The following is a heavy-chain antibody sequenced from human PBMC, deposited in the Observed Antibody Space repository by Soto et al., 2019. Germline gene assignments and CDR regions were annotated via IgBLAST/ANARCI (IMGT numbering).Heavy chain of an antibody. CDR3: ARKIPLSQLLPDHWYFDL. CDR2: IYHSGST. V-gene: IGHV4-30-2*01. D-gene: IGHD2-2*01. CDR1: GGSISSGGYS. J-gene: IGHJ2*01. Sequence: QLQLQESGSGLVKPSQTLSLTCAVSGGSISSGGYSWSWIRQPPGKGLEWIGYIYHSGSTYYNPSLKSRVTISVDRSKNQFSLKLSSVTAADTAVYYCARKIPLSQLLPDHWYFDLWGRGTLVTVSS.